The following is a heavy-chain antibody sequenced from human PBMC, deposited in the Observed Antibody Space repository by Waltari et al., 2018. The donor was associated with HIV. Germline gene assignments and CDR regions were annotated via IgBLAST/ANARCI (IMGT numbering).Heavy chain of an antibody. CDR3: VTLYNESPLYSNF. Sequence: QLIQSTSALKRPGASVTISCQVSGYPLSDLSMQWVRQGRGQRLEGMGGFYPKNGKPFYSQRFWCRVSLAEDTSQDTAFLELNRLTSDDTAVYYCVTLYNESPLYSNFWGQGTLVTV. V-gene: IGHV1-24*01. J-gene: IGHJ1*01. D-gene: IGHD2-15*01. CDR2: FYPKNGKP. CDR1: GYPLSDLS.